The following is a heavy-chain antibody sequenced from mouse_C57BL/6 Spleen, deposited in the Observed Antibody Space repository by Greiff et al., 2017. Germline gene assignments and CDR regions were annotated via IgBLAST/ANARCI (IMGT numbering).Heavy chain of an antibody. J-gene: IGHJ3*01. Sequence: QVQLKQSGPELVKPGASVKISCKASGYAFSSSWMNWVKQRPGKGLEWIGRIYPGDGDTNYNGKFKGKATLTADKSSSTAYMQLSSLTSEDSAVYFCARSAIYEGYYVEFAYWGQGTLVTVSA. D-gene: IGHD2-3*01. V-gene: IGHV1-82*01. CDR1: GYAFSSSW. CDR3: ARSAIYEGYYVEFAY. CDR2: IYPGDGDT.